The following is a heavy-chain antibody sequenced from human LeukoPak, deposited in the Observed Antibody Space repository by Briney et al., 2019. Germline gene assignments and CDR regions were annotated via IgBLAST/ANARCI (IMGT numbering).Heavy chain of an antibody. CDR2: ISYDGSNK. J-gene: IGHJ4*02. Sequence: PGGSLRLSCAASGFTFSSYAMHWVRQAPGKGLEWVAVISYDGSNKYYADSVKGRFTISRDNSKNTLYLQMNSLRAEDTAVYYCARWWLGKYYYDSSGSNTPIDYWGQGTLVTVSS. CDR1: GFTFSSYA. D-gene: IGHD3-22*01. CDR3: ARWWLGKYYYDSSGSNTPIDY. V-gene: IGHV3-30-3*01.